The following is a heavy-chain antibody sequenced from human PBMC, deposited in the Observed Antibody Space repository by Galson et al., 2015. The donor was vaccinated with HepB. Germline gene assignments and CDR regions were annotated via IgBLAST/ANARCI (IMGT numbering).Heavy chain of an antibody. CDR2: ISPSSTYT. Sequence: SLRLSCAVSGFTFSDYYMSWIRQAPGKGLEWVSYISPSSTYTNYADSMRGRFTISRDNAKNSLFLQMNSLGAEDTAVYFCARDSKSPSEKSAFDIWGQGTLVTVSS. J-gene: IGHJ3*02. CDR1: GFTFSDYY. D-gene: IGHD2-2*01. V-gene: IGHV3-11*05. CDR3: ARDSKSPSEKSAFDI.